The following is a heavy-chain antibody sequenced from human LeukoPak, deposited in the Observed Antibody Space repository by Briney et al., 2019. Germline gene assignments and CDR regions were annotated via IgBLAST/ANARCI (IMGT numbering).Heavy chain of an antibody. J-gene: IGHJ4*02. CDR3: ARDSIHRRTTPFDY. CDR2: IYHSGST. D-gene: IGHD1-7*01. CDR1: GYSISNPYY. Sequence: SETLSLTRTVSGYSISNPYYWGWIRQPPGKGLEWIGSIYHSGSTYYNPSLKSRVTISVDTSKNQFSLKLNSVTAADTAVYYCARDSIHRRTTPFDYWGQGTLVTVSS. V-gene: IGHV4-38-2*02.